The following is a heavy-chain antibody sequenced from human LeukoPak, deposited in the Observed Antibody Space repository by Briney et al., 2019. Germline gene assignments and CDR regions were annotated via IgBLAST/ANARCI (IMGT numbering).Heavy chain of an antibody. CDR3: AREIVGSGSYPYF. CDR2: IWHDGNHK. V-gene: IGHV3-33*01. J-gene: IGHJ1*01. CDR1: GLAFNTYA. D-gene: IGHD3-10*01. Sequence: GGSLSLSCALSGLAFNTYAMQWVRHAPDRGLEWVALIWHDGNHKFYTNSVGGQFTISRHNAKHTVSLQMSNLRPEETTVYYCAREIVGSGSYPYFWGQGALCTVSS.